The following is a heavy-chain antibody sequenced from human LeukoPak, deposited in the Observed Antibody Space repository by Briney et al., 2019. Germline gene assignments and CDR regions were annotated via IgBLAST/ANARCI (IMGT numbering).Heavy chain of an antibody. Sequence: GGSLRLSCAASGFTFSSYSMNWVRQAPGKGLEWASYISTTGTIYYADSVEGRFTISRDNAKNSLYLQMNSLRAEDTAVYYCARAGSHRNSGYDYWGQGTLVTVSS. CDR3: ARAGSHRNSGYDY. D-gene: IGHD5-12*01. CDR2: ISTTGTI. CDR1: GFTFSSYS. J-gene: IGHJ4*02. V-gene: IGHV3-48*04.